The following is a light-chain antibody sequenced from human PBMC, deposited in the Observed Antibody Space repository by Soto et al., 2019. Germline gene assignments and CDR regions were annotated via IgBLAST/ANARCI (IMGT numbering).Light chain of an antibody. CDR1: QSVSSS. CDR3: QQRSNWYT. J-gene: IGKJ2*01. V-gene: IGKV3-11*01. CDR2: DAS. Sequence: EIVLTQSPATLSLSPGERATLSCRASQSVSSSLAWYQQKPGQAPRLLIYDASNRATGIPARFSGGGSETDFTLTISSLEPEDFAVYYCQQRSNWYTFGQGTKLEIK.